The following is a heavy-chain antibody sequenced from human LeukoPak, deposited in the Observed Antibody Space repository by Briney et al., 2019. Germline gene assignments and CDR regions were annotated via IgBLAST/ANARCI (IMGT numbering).Heavy chain of an antibody. CDR3: ARGARVGATIGGAFDI. CDR1: GFTFSSYS. V-gene: IGHV3-21*01. D-gene: IGHD1-26*01. J-gene: IGHJ3*02. Sequence: GGSLRLSCAASGFTFSSYSMNWVRQAPGKGLEWVSSISSSSSYIYYAGSVKGRFTISRDNAKNSLYLQINSLRAEDTAVYYCARGARVGATIGGAFDIWGQGTMVTVSS. CDR2: ISSSSSYI.